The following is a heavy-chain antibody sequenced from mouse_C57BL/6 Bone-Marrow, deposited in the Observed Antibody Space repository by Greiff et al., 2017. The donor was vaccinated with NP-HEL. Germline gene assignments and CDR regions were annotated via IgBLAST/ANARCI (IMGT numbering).Heavy chain of an antibody. V-gene: IGHV14-3*01. J-gene: IGHJ1*03. D-gene: IGHD2-5*01. CDR3: ASSNYLYWYFDV. CDR2: IDPANGNT. Sequence: EVQGVESVAELVRPGASVKLSCTASGFNIKNTYMHWVKQRPEQGLEWIGRIDPANGNTKYAPKFQGKATITADTSSNTAYLQLSSLTSEDTAIYYCASSNYLYWYFDVWGTGTTVTVSS. CDR1: GFNIKNTY.